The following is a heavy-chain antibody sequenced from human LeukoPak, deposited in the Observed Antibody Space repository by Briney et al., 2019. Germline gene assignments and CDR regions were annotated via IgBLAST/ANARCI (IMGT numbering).Heavy chain of an antibody. CDR1: GFTFSSYA. Sequence: GGSLRLSCAASGFTFSSYAMSWVRQAPGKGLEWVSAISGSGGSTYYADSVKGWFTISRDNSKNTLYLQMNSLRAEDTAVYYCANGDMIVVVITTWGQGTLVTVSS. D-gene: IGHD3-22*01. V-gene: IGHV3-23*01. CDR3: ANGDMIVVVITT. J-gene: IGHJ5*02. CDR2: ISGSGGST.